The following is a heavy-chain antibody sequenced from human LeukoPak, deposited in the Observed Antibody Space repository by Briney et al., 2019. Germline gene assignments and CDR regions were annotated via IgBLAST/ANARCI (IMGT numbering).Heavy chain of an antibody. D-gene: IGHD3-16*01. CDR3: VRDYVYAFDI. Sequence: PGGSLRLSCAASGFTFATYAMSWVRQAPGKGLKWVSGITGSGRTTYYADSVKGRFTISTDTAKSSLFLQMNGLSADDTAVYYCVRDYVYAFDIWGQGTMVTVSS. J-gene: IGHJ3*02. CDR2: ITGSGRTT. V-gene: IGHV3-23*01. CDR1: GFTFATYA.